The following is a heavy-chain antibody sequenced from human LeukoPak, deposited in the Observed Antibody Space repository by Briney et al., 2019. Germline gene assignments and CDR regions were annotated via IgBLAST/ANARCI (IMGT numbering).Heavy chain of an antibody. CDR2: INPSGGST. CDR1: GYTFTSYY. CDR3: ARDPGTSYYDSSGYFLDY. D-gene: IGHD3-22*01. V-gene: IGHV1-46*01. Sequence: ASVKVSCKASGYTFTSYYMHWVRQAPGQGLEWMGIINPSGGSTSYAQKFQGRVTMTRDTSTSTVYMELSSLRSEDTAVYYCARDPGTSYYDSSGYFLDYWGQGTLVTVSS. J-gene: IGHJ4*02.